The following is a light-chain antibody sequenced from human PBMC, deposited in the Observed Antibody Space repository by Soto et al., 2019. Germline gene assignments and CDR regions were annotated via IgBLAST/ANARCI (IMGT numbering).Light chain of an antibody. CDR3: QHYNELPLT. V-gene: IGKV3D-15*01. Sequence: EIVLTQSPGTLSLSPGARSSLSCRAGQSVSSEKLAWYQQKPGQAPRRLIYGASSRATGIPARFSGSGSGTDFTLTISSLQSEDFAVYYCQHYNELPLTFGGGTKVDIK. CDR2: GAS. CDR1: QSVSSEK. J-gene: IGKJ4*01.